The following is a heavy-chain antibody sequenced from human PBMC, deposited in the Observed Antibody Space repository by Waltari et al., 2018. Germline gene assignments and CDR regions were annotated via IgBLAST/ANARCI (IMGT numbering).Heavy chain of an antibody. Sequence: QVQLQESGPGLVKPSETLSLTCTVSGGSISSHYWSWIRQPPGKGLEWIGYIYYSGSTNYNPSLKSRVTISVDTAKNQFSLKLSSVTAADTAVYYCAREGYSSSWHVSDFDLWGRGTLVTVSS. J-gene: IGHJ2*01. CDR3: AREGYSSSWHVSDFDL. V-gene: IGHV4-59*11. CDR2: IYYSGST. D-gene: IGHD6-13*01. CDR1: GGSISSHY.